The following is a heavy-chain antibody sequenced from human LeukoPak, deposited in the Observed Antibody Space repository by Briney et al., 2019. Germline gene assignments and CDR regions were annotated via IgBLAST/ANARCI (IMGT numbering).Heavy chain of an antibody. J-gene: IGHJ4*02. D-gene: IGHD1-26*01. V-gene: IGHV3-21*01. Sequence: GGSLRLSCAASGFTFSSYSMNWVRQAPGKGLEWVSSISSSRSYIYYADSVKGRFTISRDNAKNSLYLQMNSLRAEDTAVYYCARDQWELPDYWGQGTLVTVSS. CDR1: GFTFSSYS. CDR2: ISSSRSYI. CDR3: ARDQWELPDY.